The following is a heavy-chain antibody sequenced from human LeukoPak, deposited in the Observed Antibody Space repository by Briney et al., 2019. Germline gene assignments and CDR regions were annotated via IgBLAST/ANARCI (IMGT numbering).Heavy chain of an antibody. D-gene: IGHD3-3*01. CDR2: ISSSSSTI. V-gene: IGHV3-48*01. CDR1: GFTFSSYS. J-gene: IGHJ3*02. CDR3: ARGLRSGYYSSAFDI. Sequence: GGSLRLSCAASGFTFSSYSMNWVRQAPGKGLEWVSYISSSSSTIYYADSVKGRFTISRDNAKNSLYLQMNSLRAEDTAVYYCARGLRSGYYSSAFDIWGQGTMVTVSS.